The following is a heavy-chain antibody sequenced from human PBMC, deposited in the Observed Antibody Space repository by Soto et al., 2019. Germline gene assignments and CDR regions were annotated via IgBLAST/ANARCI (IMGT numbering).Heavy chain of an antibody. CDR3: ARGGGSTKVDY. CDR1: GGSITSSGYY. Sequence: QVQLQESGPGLVKPSQTLSLTCTVSGGSITSSGYYWSWIRQHPGEGLEWIGFTSNSGSTSYNPSLKRRVTISVDTSSNQFSLNLKSVPAAATAVYYCARGGGSTKVDYWGQGTLVTVSP. CDR2: TSNSGST. J-gene: IGHJ4*02. V-gene: IGHV4-31*03. D-gene: IGHD2-2*01.